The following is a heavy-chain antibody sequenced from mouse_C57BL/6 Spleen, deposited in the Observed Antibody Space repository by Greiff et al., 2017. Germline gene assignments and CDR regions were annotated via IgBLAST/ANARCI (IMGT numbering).Heavy chain of an antibody. J-gene: IGHJ3*01. CDR2: INPGSGGT. V-gene: IGHV1-54*01. D-gene: IGHD1-1*02. CDR3: ARKVGAGAWFAY. CDR1: GYAFTNYL. Sequence: QVQLQQSGAELVRPGTSVKVSCKASGYAFTNYLIEWVKQRPGQGLEWIGVINPGSGGTNYNEKFKGKATLTADKSSSTAYMQLSSLTSEDSAVYCCARKVGAGAWFAYWGQGTLVTVSA.